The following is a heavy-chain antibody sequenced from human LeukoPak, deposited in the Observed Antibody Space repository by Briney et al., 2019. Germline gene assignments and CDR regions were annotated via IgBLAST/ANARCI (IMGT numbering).Heavy chain of an antibody. V-gene: IGHV3-48*01. CDR2: ISGSSSTI. Sequence: GGSLRLSCAASGFTFSSYSMNWVRQAPGKGLEWGSHISGSSSTIYYADSVKGRFTISRDNGKNTLYLQMNSLRAEDTAVYYCARGSTYYDSSGQVPFDYWGQGTLVTVSS. CDR3: ARGSTYYDSSGQVPFDY. J-gene: IGHJ4*02. D-gene: IGHD3-22*01. CDR1: GFTFSSYS.